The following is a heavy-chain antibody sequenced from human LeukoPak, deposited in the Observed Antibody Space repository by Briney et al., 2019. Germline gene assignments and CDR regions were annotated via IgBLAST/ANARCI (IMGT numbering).Heavy chain of an antibody. V-gene: IGHV3-13*01. CDR3: VRQKKSHGNFDY. CDR1: GFTFSDHA. Sequence: GGSLRLSCAAFGFTFSDHAMHWVRQAPGKGLEWVSAAGIAADTFYPGSVKGRFTISRENAKNSLYLQMNSLRVEDTAVYYCVRQKKSHGNFDYWGQGTLVTVSS. CDR2: AGIAADT. J-gene: IGHJ4*02. D-gene: IGHD1-26*01.